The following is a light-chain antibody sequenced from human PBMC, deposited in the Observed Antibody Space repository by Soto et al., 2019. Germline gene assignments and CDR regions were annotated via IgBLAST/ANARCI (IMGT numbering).Light chain of an antibody. CDR1: QSIRNT. CDR2: GPS. CDR3: QHYNNWLRGT. Sequence: EIVMTQSPATLSVSPGESATLSCRASQSIRNTVAWYQQKPGQAPRLLIYGPSTRAAGTPARFSGGGSGTEFTLTISSLQPEDFAIYYGQHYNNWLRGTFGQGTKLEIK. J-gene: IGKJ2*02. V-gene: IGKV3-15*01.